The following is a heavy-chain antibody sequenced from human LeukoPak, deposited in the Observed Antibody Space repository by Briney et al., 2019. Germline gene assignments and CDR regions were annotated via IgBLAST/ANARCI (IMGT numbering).Heavy chain of an antibody. Sequence: SETLSLTCTVSGSSISSYYWSWIRQPPGKGLEWIGYIYYSGSTNYNPSLKSRVTISVDTSKNQFSLKLSSVTAADTAVYYCARDCTNAGSGMDVWGQGTTVTVSS. D-gene: IGHD2-8*01. CDR2: IYYSGST. J-gene: IGHJ6*02. CDR1: GSSISSYY. CDR3: ARDCTNAGSGMDV. V-gene: IGHV4-59*01.